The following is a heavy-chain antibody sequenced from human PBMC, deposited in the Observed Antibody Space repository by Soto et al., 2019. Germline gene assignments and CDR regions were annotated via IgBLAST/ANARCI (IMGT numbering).Heavy chain of an antibody. D-gene: IGHD1-7*01. CDR3: AKGASSNWNYLYSFHF. Sequence: EVQLLESGGGWVQPGGSLRLSCAASGFTFSSYGMSWVRQAPGRGLEWVATISSSGGSTYYADSVKGRFTISRDSSNNRLYLQVNSLGAEDTAVYYCAKGASSNWNYLYSFHFWGQGIPVTVSS. CDR1: GFTFSSYG. J-gene: IGHJ4*02. CDR2: ISSSGGST. V-gene: IGHV3-23*01.